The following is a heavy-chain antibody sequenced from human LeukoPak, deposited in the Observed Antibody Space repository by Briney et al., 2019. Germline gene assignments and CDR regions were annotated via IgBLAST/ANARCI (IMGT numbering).Heavy chain of an antibody. CDR2: IYTSGST. J-gene: IGHJ4*02. V-gene: IGHV4-4*07. Sequence: PSETLSLTCTVSGGSISSYYWSWIRQPAGKGLEWIGRIYTSGSTNYNPSLKSRVTMSVDTSKNQFSLKLSSVTAADTAVYYCVSQIRGGYSSSWYIRYWGQGTLVTVSS. CDR1: GGSISSYY. CDR3: VSQIRGGYSSSWYIRY. D-gene: IGHD6-13*01.